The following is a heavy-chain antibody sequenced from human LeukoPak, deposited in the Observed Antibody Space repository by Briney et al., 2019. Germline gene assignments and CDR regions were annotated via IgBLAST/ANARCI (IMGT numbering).Heavy chain of an antibody. Sequence: ASETLSLTCAASGFSISSYYLSWIRQPPGKGLEWIGDIYYSGSTNYKPSLKSRVTISGDTSKNQLSLKLSSVTAADTAGYYCGRIYGEIQPHYFYYWGQGTLVTVSS. J-gene: IGHJ4*02. V-gene: IGHV4-59*01. D-gene: IGHD1-1*01. CDR1: GFSISSYY. CDR2: IYYSGST. CDR3: GRIYGEIQPHYFYY.